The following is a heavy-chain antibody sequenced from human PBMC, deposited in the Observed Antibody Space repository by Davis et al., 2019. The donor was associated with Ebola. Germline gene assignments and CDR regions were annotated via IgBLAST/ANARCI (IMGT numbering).Heavy chain of an antibody. V-gene: IGHV3-48*02. J-gene: IGHJ4*02. CDR2: ISSGSFTI. Sequence: PGGSLRLSCAASGITFSSYSMNWVRQAPGKGLEWVAFISSGSFTIHYADSVKGRFTISRDTAKNSLFLQMNSLRDEDTAVYYCARWSILGQWGQGTLVTVSS. D-gene: IGHD3-3*01. CDR1: GITFSSYS. CDR3: ARWSILGQ.